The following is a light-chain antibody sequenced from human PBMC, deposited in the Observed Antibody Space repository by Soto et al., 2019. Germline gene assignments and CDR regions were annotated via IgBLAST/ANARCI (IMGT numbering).Light chain of an antibody. CDR2: EVT. CDR3: SSYAGSNHLV. J-gene: IGLJ2*01. CDR1: SSDVGSYNL. V-gene: IGLV2-8*01. Sequence: QSALTQPASVSGSPGQSITISCTGTSSDVGSYNLVSWYQQHPGKAPKLMIYEVTKRPSGVPDRFSGSKSGNTASLTVSGLQAEDEADYYCSSYAGSNHLVFGGGTKLTVL.